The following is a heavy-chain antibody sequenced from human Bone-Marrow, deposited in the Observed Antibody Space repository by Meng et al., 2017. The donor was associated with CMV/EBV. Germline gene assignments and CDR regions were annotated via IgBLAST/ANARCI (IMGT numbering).Heavy chain of an antibody. CDR1: GGSVSGGSYY. D-gene: IGHD1-20*01. CDR3: ARIGYNWNLFDY. Sequence: GSLRPSCTFSGGSVSGGSYYWSWIRQPPGKGLEWIGYIYYTTSTNFNPSLKSRVTISVDTSQNQFSLKLTSVTAADTAVYYCARIGYNWNLFDYWGQGTLVTVSS. CDR2: IYYTTST. V-gene: IGHV4-61*01. J-gene: IGHJ4*02.